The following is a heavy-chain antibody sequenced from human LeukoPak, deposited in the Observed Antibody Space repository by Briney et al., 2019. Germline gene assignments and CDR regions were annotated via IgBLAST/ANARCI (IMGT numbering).Heavy chain of an antibody. D-gene: IGHD6-13*01. Sequence: PGESLKISCKGSGYSFTSYWIGWVRQMPGKGLEWMGIIYPGDSDTRYSPSLQGQVTISADKSISTAYVQWSSLKASDTAMYYCAGFIAAAGTDWFDSWGQGTLVTVSS. J-gene: IGHJ5*01. CDR2: IYPGDSDT. CDR1: GYSFTSYW. CDR3: AGFIAAAGTDWFDS. V-gene: IGHV5-51*01.